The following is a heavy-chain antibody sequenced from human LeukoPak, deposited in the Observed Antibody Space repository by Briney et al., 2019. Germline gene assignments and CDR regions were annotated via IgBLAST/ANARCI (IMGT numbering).Heavy chain of an antibody. CDR2: INAGNGNT. Sequence: ASVTVSCKASGYTFTSFSMHWVRQAPGQRLEWMGWINAGNGNTKYSQKFQDRVTITRDTSASTTYMELSSLRSEDTAIYYCAKVGRDNYFDYWGQGTLVTVSS. CDR1: GYTFTSFS. J-gene: IGHJ4*02. D-gene: IGHD2-15*01. V-gene: IGHV1-3*01. CDR3: AKVGRDNYFDY.